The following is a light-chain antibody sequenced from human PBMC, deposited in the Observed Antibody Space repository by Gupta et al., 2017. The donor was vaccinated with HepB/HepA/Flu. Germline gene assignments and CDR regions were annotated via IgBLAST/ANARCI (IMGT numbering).Light chain of an antibody. CDR1: QSVSDN. CDR3: QQRNNWPPRYT. Sequence: EIVLTQSPATLSLSPGERATLSCRASQSVSDNLAWFQQKPGQPPRLLIHDTSNRAPGIAARFSGSGSGTDFTLTISSLEPEDSAVYYCQQRNNWPPRYTFGQGTKVEIK. CDR2: DTS. J-gene: IGKJ1*01. V-gene: IGKV3-11*01.